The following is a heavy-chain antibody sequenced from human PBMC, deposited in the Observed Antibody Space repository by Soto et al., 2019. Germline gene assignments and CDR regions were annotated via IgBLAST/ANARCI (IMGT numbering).Heavy chain of an antibody. J-gene: IGHJ6*02. D-gene: IGHD3-9*01. CDR3: AKLVDTPVDTYYYYYGMDV. Sequence: LSLTCAASGFTFSSYGMHWVRQAPGKGLEWVAVISYDGSNKYYADSVKGRFTISRDNSKNTLYLQMNSLRAEDTAVYYCAKLVDTPVDTYYYYYGMDVWGQGTTVTVSS. V-gene: IGHV3-30*18. CDR1: GFTFSSYG. CDR2: ISYDGSNK.